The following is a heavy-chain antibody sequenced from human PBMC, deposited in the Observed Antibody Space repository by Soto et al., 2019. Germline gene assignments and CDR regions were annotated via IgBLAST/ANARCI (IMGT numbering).Heavy chain of an antibody. J-gene: IGHJ3*02. CDR2: IYYRGST. CDR1: GGSISSGGYY. D-gene: IGHD3-3*01. V-gene: IGHV4-31*03. CDR3: ACEKTYYYFWSELASDAFEI. Sequence: PSETLSLTCTVSGGSISSGGYYLSWIRQHPRKGMEWIGYIYYRGSTYYNPSLKGRVTIAVDTSKNQFSRKLSYVTAADTAVYYCACEKTYYYFWSELASDAFEILGQGTMVTVSS.